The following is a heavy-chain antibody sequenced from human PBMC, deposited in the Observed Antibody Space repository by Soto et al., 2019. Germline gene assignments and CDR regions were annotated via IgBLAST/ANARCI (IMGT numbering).Heavy chain of an antibody. V-gene: IGHV6-1*01. CDR1: GDSVSSNNAA. D-gene: IGHD3-22*01. CDR2: TYYRSKWYN. J-gene: IGHJ4*02. Sequence: SQTLSLTCAISGDSVSSNNAAWNWIRQSPSRGLEWLGRTYYRSKWYNDYAVSVKGRITINPDTSKSQFSLQLNSVTPEDTAVYYCARTYYYDSSGYYRIDYWGQGTLVTVSS. CDR3: ARTYYYDSSGYYRIDY.